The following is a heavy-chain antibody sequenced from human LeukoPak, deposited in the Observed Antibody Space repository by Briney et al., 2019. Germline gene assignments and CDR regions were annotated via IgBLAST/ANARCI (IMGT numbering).Heavy chain of an antibody. CDR3: ARENYFVY. V-gene: IGHV3-7*01. CDR2: IKPDGSEK. CDR1: GFTFSNYW. J-gene: IGHJ4*02. Sequence: PGRSLRLSCAASGFTFSNYWMGWVRQAPGKGLEWVANIKPDGSEKYYVDSVKGRFTISRDNAKKSLYLQMNSLRAEDTAVYYCARENYFVYWGQGSLVTVSS.